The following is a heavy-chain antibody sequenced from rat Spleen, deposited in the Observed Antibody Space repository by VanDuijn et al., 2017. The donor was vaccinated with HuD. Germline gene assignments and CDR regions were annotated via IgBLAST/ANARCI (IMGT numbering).Heavy chain of an antibody. V-gene: IGHV2-45*01. CDR3: ARDMGAH. J-gene: IGHJ2*01. D-gene: IGHD1-3*01. CDR2: MWRGGST. CDR1: GFSLTSYN. Sequence: QVHLMESGPGLVQPSETLSLSCTVSGFSLTSYNVHWVRQPPGKGLEWMGVMWRGGSTDYNSDLKSRLSISRDISKNQVFLKMKGLQSEDTSTYYCARDMGAHWGQGVMATVSS.